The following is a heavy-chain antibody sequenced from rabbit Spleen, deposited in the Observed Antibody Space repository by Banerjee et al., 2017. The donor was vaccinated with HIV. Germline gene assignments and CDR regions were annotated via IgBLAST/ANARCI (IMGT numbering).Heavy chain of an antibody. CDR2: IDPVFGIT. D-gene: IGHD8-1*01. J-gene: IGHJ4*01. Sequence: QLEESAGGLVQPGGSLKLSCKASGFTLSSYYMNWVRQAPGKGLEWIGYIDPVFGITYYANWVNGRFSISRENAQNTVFLQMTSLTAADTDTYFCARDGAGGSYFALWGPGTLVTVS. V-gene: IGHV1S7*01. CDR3: ARDGAGGSYFAL. CDR1: GFTLSSYY.